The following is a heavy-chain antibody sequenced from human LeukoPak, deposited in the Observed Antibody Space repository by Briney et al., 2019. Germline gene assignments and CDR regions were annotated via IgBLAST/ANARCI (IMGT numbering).Heavy chain of an antibody. J-gene: IGHJ6*03. Sequence: ASVKVSCKASGYTFTSYYMHWVRQAPGQGLEWMGVIIPIFGTTNYAQKFQGRVTITADKSTTTAYMELSSLRSDDTAVYYCARDRWPVTRIHYYYSMDVWGKGTTVTVSS. CDR1: GYTFTSYY. V-gene: IGHV1-69*06. D-gene: IGHD4-17*01. CDR3: ARDRWPVTRIHYYYSMDV. CDR2: IIPIFGTT.